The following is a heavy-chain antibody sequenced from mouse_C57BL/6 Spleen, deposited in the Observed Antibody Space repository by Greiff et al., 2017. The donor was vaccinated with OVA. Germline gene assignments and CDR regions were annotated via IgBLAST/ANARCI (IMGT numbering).Heavy chain of an antibody. J-gene: IGHJ2*01. CDR3: ARHEGDFDY. V-gene: IGHV5-6*01. D-gene: IGHD3-3*01. CDR2: ISSGGSYT. Sequence: EVKLVESGGDLVKPGGSLKLSCAASGFTFSSYGMSWVRQTPDKRLEWVATISSGGSYTYYPDSVKGRFTISRDNAKNTLYLQMSSLKSEDTAMYYCARHEGDFDYWGQGTTLTVSS. CDR1: GFTFSSYG.